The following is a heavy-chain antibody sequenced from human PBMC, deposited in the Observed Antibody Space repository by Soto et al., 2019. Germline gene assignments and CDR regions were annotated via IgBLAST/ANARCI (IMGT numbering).Heavy chain of an antibody. V-gene: IGHV1-69*02. D-gene: IGHD3-22*01. Sequence: SVKVSCKACGGTFSSYTISWVRQAPGQGLEWMGRIIPILGIANYAQRFQGRVTITADKSTSTAYMELSSLRSEDTAVYYCARAPRPHSSAYDYWGQGTLVTVPQ. CDR3: ARAPRPHSSAYDY. J-gene: IGHJ4*02. CDR1: GGTFSSYT. CDR2: IIPILGIA.